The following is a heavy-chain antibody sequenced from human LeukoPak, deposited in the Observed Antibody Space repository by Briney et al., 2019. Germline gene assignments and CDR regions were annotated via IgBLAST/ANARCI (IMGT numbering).Heavy chain of an antibody. Sequence: SVKVSCKASGGTFRTYSVTWVRQAPGQGLEWMGGIIPIFGTPNYAQKFQGRVKVTTDDATGTAYMELSSLMSEDTAFYYCARVDRYHFYLDVWGKGTPVTVSS. CDR1: GGTFRTYS. V-gene: IGHV1-69*05. CDR2: IIPIFGTP. CDR3: ARVDRYHFYLDV. J-gene: IGHJ6*03.